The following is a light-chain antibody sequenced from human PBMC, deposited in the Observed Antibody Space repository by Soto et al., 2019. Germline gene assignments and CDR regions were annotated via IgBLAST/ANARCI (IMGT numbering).Light chain of an antibody. Sequence: DIQMTQSPSSLSASVGDRVTITCRASQGISYYLAWYQQKSGKVPKLLIFAASNLQSGVPSRFSGSGSGTEFTLTISSLQPEDVATYYCQKYNSAPWTFGQGTKVDIK. CDR3: QKYNSAPWT. J-gene: IGKJ1*01. V-gene: IGKV1-27*01. CDR1: QGISYY. CDR2: AAS.